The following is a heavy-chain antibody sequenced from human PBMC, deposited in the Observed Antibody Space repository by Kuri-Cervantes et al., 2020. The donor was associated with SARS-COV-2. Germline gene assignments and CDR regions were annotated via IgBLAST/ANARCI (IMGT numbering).Heavy chain of an antibody. CDR1: GFTVSSNY. CDR2: IYSGGST. D-gene: IGHD6-13*01. CDR3: ARAGYSSSSRNYFDY. J-gene: IGHJ4*02. Sequence: ETLSLTCAASGFTVSSNYMSWVRQAPGKGLEWVSVIYSGGSTYYADSVKGRFTISRDNSKNTLYLQMNSLRAEDTAVYYCARAGYSSSSRNYFDYWGQGTLVTVSS. V-gene: IGHV3-53*01.